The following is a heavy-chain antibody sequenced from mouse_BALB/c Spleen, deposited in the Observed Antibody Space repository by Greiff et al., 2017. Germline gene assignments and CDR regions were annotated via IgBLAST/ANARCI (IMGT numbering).Heavy chain of an antibody. J-gene: IGHJ4*01. CDR2: ISYSGST. CDR1: GYSITSDYA. V-gene: IGHV3-2*02. D-gene: IGHD2-3*01. CDR3: ASVGYCVGGAMDY. Sequence: EVQGVESGPGLVKPSQSLSLPCTVSGYSITSDYAWNWIRQFPGNKQEWMGYISYSGSTSYNASPKSRVSITRNTSKNQFFLPLNSVTTEDTATYYCASVGYCVGGAMDYWGQGTSVTVSS.